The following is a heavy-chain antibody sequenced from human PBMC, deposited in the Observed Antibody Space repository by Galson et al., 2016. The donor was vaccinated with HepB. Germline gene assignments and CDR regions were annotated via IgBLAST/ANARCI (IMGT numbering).Heavy chain of an antibody. Sequence: SETLSLTCDVSGGSISGDYWWSWVRQPPGKGLEWIGEIHHRGRTNYNPSLKSRVTISLDKSKNQFSLKLTSVTAADTAVFYCARGGNWQFDYWGQGSLVSVSS. CDR2: IHHRGRT. V-gene: IGHV4-4*02. J-gene: IGHJ4*02. CDR1: GGSISGDYW. CDR3: ARGGNWQFDY. D-gene: IGHD1-1*01.